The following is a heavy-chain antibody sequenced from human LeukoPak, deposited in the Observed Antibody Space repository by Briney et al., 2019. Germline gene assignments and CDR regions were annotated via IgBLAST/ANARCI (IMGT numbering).Heavy chain of an antibody. D-gene: IGHD3-10*01. V-gene: IGHV3-33*01. Sequence: NPGGSLRLSCAASGFTFSSYGMHWVRQAPGEGLEWVAVIWYDGSNKYYVDSVKGRFTISRDNSKNTLYLQMNSLRAEDTAVYYCARAAGSGSYYNPFDYWGQGTLVTVSS. CDR3: ARAAGSGSYYNPFDY. CDR1: GFTFSSYG. J-gene: IGHJ4*02. CDR2: IWYDGSNK.